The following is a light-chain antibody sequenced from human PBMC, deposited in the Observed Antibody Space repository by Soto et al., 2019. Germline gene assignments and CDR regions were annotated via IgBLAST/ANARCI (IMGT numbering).Light chain of an antibody. CDR3: SSYTSSSTLWV. J-gene: IGLJ3*02. V-gene: IGLV2-14*01. CDR1: SSDVGGYNY. CDR2: EVS. Sequence: QSALPQPASVSGSPGQSITISCTGTSSDVGGYNYVSWYQQHPGKAPKLMIYEVSNRPSGVSNRFSGSKSGNTASLTISGLQAEDEADYYCSSYTSSSTLWVFGGGTQLTV.